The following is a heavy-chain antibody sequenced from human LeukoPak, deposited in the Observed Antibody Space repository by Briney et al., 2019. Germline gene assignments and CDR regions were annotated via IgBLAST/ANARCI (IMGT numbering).Heavy chain of an antibody. CDR3: ARAASSGYPYYFDY. CDR2: ISSSSRTI. CDR1: GFTFSSYS. V-gene: IGHV3-48*02. Sequence: GGSLRLSCGASGFTFSSYSMNWVRQAPGKGLEWVSYISSSSRTIYDADSVKGRFTISRDNAQNSLYLQMNSLRDEDTAVYYCARAASSGYPYYFDYWGQGTLVTVSS. D-gene: IGHD3-22*01. J-gene: IGHJ4*02.